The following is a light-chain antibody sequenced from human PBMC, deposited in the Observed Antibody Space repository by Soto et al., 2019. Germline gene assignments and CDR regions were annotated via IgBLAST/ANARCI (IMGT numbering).Light chain of an antibody. CDR1: QSISSY. V-gene: IGKV1-39*01. J-gene: IGKJ3*01. CDR2: AAS. Sequence: DIQMTQSPSSLSASVGDRVTISCRASQSISSYLNWYQQKPGKAPKFLIYAASSLQTEVPSRFSGSGSGTDFTLTISSLQPEDFATYYCQQSYSTPFTFCPGTKVDIK. CDR3: QQSYSTPFT.